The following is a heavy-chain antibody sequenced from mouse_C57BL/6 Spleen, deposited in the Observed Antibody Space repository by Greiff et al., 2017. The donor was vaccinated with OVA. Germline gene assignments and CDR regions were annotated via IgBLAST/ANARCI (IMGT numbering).Heavy chain of an antibody. CDR1: GYSITSGYY. CDR2: ISYDGSN. Sequence: EVQLQESGPGLVKPSQSLSLTCSVTGYSITSGYYWNWIRQFPGNKLEWMGYISYDGSNNYNPSLKNRISITRDTSKNQFFLKLNSVTTEDTATYYCARGNDRDAMDYWGQGTSVTVSS. CDR3: ARGNDRDAMDY. V-gene: IGHV3-6*01. D-gene: IGHD2-12*01. J-gene: IGHJ4*01.